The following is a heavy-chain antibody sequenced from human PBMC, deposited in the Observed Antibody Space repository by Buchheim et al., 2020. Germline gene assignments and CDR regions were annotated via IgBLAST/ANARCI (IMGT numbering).Heavy chain of an antibody. V-gene: IGHV4-61*01. J-gene: IGHJ5*02. CDR1: GGSVSSGSYY. CDR2: IYYSGST. CDR3: ARESITIFGVVITGFDP. Sequence: QVQLQESGPGLVKPSETLSLTCTVSGGSVSSGSYYWSWIRQPPGKGLEWIGYIYYSGSTNYNPSLKSRVTISVDTSKNQFSLKLSSVTAADTAVYYCARESITIFGVVITGFDPWGQGTL. D-gene: IGHD3-3*01.